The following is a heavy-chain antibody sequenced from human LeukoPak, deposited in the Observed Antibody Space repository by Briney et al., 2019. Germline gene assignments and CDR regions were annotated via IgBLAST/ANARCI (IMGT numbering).Heavy chain of an antibody. J-gene: IGHJ4*02. D-gene: IGHD5-18*01. CDR2: ISSASTYI. CDR1: GFTFSTHT. V-gene: IGHV3-21*01. Sequence: GGSLRLSCVAPGFTFSTHTMNWVRQAPGKGLEWVSSISSASTYIYSADSVKGRFTISRDNAKNSLYLQMNSLRAEDTAVYYCARDTDGYSFGLNHFDYWGQGTLVTVSS. CDR3: ARDTDGYSFGLNHFDY.